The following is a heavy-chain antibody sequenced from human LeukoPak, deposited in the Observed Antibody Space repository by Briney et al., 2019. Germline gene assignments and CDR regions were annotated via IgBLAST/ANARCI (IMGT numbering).Heavy chain of an antibody. D-gene: IGHD3-10*01. V-gene: IGHV3-23*01. J-gene: IGHJ4*02. CDR1: GFTFSSYA. CDR3: AKDQPSFQEWFGELFYFDY. CDR2: ISGSGGST. Sequence: GGSLRLSCAASGFTFSSYAMSWVRQAPGKGLEWVSAISGSGGSTYYADSVKGRFTISRDNSKNTLYLQMNSLRAEDTAVYYCAKDQPSFQEWFGELFYFDYWGQGTLVTVSS.